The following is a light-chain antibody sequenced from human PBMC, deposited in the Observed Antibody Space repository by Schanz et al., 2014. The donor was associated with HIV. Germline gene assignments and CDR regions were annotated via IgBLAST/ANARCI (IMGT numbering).Light chain of an antibody. Sequence: QSALTQPPSASGSPGQSVTISCTGASSDIGGYDYVSWYQHHPGKAPKLMIYDVNKRPSGVPDRFSGSKSGNTASLTISGLQTEDEADYYCSSYAGSLPLVFGGGTKLTVL. CDR2: DVN. J-gene: IGLJ2*01. V-gene: IGLV2-8*01. CDR3: SSYAGSLPLV. CDR1: SSDIGGYDY.